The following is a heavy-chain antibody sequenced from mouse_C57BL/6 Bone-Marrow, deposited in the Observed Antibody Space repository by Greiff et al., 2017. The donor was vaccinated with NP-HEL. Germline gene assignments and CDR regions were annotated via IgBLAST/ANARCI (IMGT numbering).Heavy chain of an antibody. V-gene: IGHV3-8*01. CDR3: ARGYYGSSPYYAMDY. CDR2: ISYSGST. D-gene: IGHD1-1*01. J-gene: IGHJ4*01. CDR1: GYSITSDY. Sequence: VQLKHSGPGLAKPSQTLSLTCSVTGYSITSDYWNWIRKFPGNKLEYMGYISYSGSTYYNPSLKSRISITRDTSKNQYYLQLNSVTTEDTATYYCARGYYGSSPYYAMDYWGQGTSVTVSS.